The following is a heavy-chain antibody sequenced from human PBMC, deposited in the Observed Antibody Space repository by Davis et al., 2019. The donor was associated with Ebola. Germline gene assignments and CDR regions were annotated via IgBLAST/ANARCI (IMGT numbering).Heavy chain of an antibody. CDR1: GYTFTSYA. D-gene: IGHD5-18*01. CDR3: ARDKLIQLWLDNGLDV. Sequence: AASVKVSCKASGYTFTSYAVSWVRQAPGQGLEWMGWISGYTGNTTYTDKLQGRLHLTTDTSTSTAYMQFRSLRSDDTAVYYCARDKLIQLWLDNGLDVWGQGTTVTVSS. V-gene: IGHV1-18*04. J-gene: IGHJ6*02. CDR2: ISGYTGNT.